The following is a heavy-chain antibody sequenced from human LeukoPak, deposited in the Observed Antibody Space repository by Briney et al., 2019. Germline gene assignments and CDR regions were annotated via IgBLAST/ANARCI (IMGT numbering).Heavy chain of an antibody. V-gene: IGHV3-21*01. CDR1: GFTFSSYS. Sequence: PGGSLRLSWAASGFTFSSYSMNWVRQAPGKGLEWVSSISSSSSYIYYADSVKGRFTISRDNAKNSFFLQMNSLRAEDTSVYYCVAGDWGARDSFDLWGRGTVVTVSS. CDR2: ISSSSSYI. CDR3: VAGDWGARDSFDL. J-gene: IGHJ3*01. D-gene: IGHD2-21*02.